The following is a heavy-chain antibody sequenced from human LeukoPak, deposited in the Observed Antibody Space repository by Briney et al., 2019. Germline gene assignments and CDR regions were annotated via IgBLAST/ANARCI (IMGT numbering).Heavy chain of an antibody. V-gene: IGHV4-59*12. Sequence: PSETLSLTCTVSGGSLSDSYWSWIRQPPGKGLEWIGYIYYSGTTSYNPSLKSRVTISVDTSKNQFSLKLSSVTAADTAVYYCARESYGYGFYYYYMDVWGKGTTVTVSS. CDR2: IYYSGTT. D-gene: IGHD5-18*01. J-gene: IGHJ6*03. CDR3: ARESYGYGFYYYYMDV. CDR1: GGSLSDSY.